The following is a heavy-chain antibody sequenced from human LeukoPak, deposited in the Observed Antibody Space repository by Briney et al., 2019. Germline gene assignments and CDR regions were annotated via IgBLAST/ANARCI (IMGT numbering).Heavy chain of an antibody. D-gene: IGHD6-13*01. Sequence: SVKVSCKASGYTFTSHGISWVRQAPGQGLEWMGWISAYNGNTNYAQKLQGRVTMTTDTSTSTAYMELRSLRSDDTAVYYCARDGIAAPADAFDIWGQGTMVTVSS. CDR3: ARDGIAAPADAFDI. CDR2: ISAYNGNT. V-gene: IGHV1-18*01. CDR1: GYTFTSHG. J-gene: IGHJ3*02.